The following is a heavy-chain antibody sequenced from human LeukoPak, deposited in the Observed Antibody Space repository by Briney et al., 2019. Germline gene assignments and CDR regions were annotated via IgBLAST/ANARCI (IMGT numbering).Heavy chain of an antibody. CDR2: FSETGGGPYSSGGT. Sequence: GESLRLSCAASGFSFSSYAMSWVRQAPGKGLHWVSTFSETGGGPYSSGGTFYADSVKGRFTISRDNAKNSLYLQMNSLRAEDTAVYYCARDIKNFVGWFDPWGQGTLVTVSS. CDR1: GFSFSSYA. D-gene: IGHD1-14*01. J-gene: IGHJ5*02. V-gene: IGHV3-21*04. CDR3: ARDIKNFVGWFDP.